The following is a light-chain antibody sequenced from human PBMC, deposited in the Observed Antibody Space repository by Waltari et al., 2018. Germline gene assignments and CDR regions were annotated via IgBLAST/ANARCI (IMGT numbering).Light chain of an antibody. CDR1: QIITNNY. J-gene: IGKJ1*01. CDR2: GAS. CDR3: QQYGGSPRT. Sequence: DIVLTQSPDTLSLSPGERAVLSCRASQIITNNYVAWYQQRFGKAPRVLIHGASSRATGIPDRFSGSGSGTDFTLTIDRLGPEDFAVYYCQQYGGSPRTFGQGTRVEIK. V-gene: IGKV3-20*01.